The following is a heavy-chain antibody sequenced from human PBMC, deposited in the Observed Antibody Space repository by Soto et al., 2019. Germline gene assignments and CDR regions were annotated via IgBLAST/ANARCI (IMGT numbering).Heavy chain of an antibody. V-gene: IGHV3-23*05. J-gene: IGHJ4*02. CDR2: IDNSGGIT. CDR3: AKGGYNYGFLFDC. CDR1: GFTFSTYA. Sequence: EVQLLESGGGLVQPGGSLRLSCAASGFTFSTYAMSWVRQAPGKGLEWVSTIDNSGGITYYADSVKGRFTISRDNSKNTLYRHVNSLRAEDTAVYYCAKGGYNYGFLFDCWGQGTLVTVSS. D-gene: IGHD5-18*01.